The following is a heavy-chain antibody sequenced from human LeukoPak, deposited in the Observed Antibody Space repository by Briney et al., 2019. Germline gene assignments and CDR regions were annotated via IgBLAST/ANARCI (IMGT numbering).Heavy chain of an antibody. J-gene: IGHJ5*02. D-gene: IGHD3-3*01. CDR1: GYTFTNYT. CDR3: ARDGYDFWSGYGGSWFDP. CDR2: ISAYNGNT. V-gene: IGHV1-18*01. Sequence: ASVKVSCKASGYTFTNYTLNWVRQAPGQGLEWMGWISAYNGNTNYAQKLQGRVTMTTDTSTSTAYMELRSLRSDDTAVYYCARDGYDFWSGYGGSWFDPWGQGTLVTVSS.